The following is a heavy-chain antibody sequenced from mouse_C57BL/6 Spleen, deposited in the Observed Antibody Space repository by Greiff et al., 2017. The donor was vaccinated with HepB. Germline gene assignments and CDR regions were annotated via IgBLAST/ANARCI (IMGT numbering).Heavy chain of an antibody. D-gene: IGHD2-4*01. CDR1: GYAFSSSW. J-gene: IGHJ1*03. Sequence: QVQLKQSGPELVKPGASVKISCKASGYAFSSSWMNWVKQRPGKGLEWIGRIYPGDGDTNYNGKFKGKATLTADKSSSTAYMQLSSLTSEDSAVYCGAIYDDDYARDFDVWGTGTTVTVSS. CDR3: AIYDDDYARDFDV. CDR2: IYPGDGDT. V-gene: IGHV1-82*01.